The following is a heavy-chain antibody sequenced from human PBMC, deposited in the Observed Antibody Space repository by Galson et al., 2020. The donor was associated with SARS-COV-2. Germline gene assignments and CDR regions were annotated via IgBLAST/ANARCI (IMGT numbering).Heavy chain of an antibody. CDR2: IYPDDSDT. Sequence: GESLKISCKGSGYSFTNYWIGWVRQMPGKGLEWMGIIYPDDSDTRYSPSFQGQVTISADKSISTAYLQWSSLKASDTAMYYCARGEDGYSSYFDYWGQGTLVTVSS. CDR1: GYSFTNYW. J-gene: IGHJ4*02. CDR3: ARGEDGYSSYFDY. D-gene: IGHD5-18*01. V-gene: IGHV5-51*01.